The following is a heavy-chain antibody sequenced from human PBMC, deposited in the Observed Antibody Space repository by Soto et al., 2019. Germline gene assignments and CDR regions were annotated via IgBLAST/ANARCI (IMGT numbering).Heavy chain of an antibody. D-gene: IGHD3-16*01. J-gene: IGHJ6*02. Sequence: SVKVSCKASGGTFSSYAISWVRQAPGQGLEWMGGIIPIFGTANYAQKFQGRVTITADKSTSTAYMELSSLRSEDTAVYYCARDERGEGRFMGWGLGIYYYYYGMDVWGQGTTVTVSS. V-gene: IGHV1-69*06. CDR1: GGTFSSYA. CDR2: IIPIFGTA. CDR3: ARDERGEGRFMGWGLGIYYYYYGMDV.